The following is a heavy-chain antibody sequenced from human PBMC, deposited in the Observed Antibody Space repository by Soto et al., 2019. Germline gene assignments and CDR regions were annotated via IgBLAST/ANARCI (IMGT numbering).Heavy chain of an antibody. CDR1: GGSFTSYS. V-gene: IGHV1-69*02. J-gene: IGHJ6*03. Sequence: QVQLVQSGAELKKPGSSVKVSCEASGGSFTSYSFTWVRQAPGQGLEWMGRIIPIQGKANYALKFQDRVTITADRSTRTVYMELASLRPGDTAVYFCAKSLLSVDHGYMDVWDKGTTVPVSS. CDR3: AKSLLSVDHGYMDV. CDR2: IIPIQGKA. D-gene: IGHD2-21*01.